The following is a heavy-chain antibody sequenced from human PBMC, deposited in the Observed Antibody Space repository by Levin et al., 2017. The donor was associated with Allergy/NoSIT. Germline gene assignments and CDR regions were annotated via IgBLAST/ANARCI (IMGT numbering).Heavy chain of an antibody. D-gene: IGHD3-10*01. CDR1: GFTFSNYA. V-gene: IGHV3-23*01. J-gene: IGHJ5*02. CDR3: AKHTYFGESRWFDP. CDR2: LSGSSDYT. Sequence: PGGSLRLSCVGSGFTFSNYAMSWVRQAPGKGLEWVSGLSGSSDYTYYADSVKGRFTISRDNSKNTLYLQLNNLGAEDTAVYYCAKHTYFGESRWFDPWGQGTRVTVSS.